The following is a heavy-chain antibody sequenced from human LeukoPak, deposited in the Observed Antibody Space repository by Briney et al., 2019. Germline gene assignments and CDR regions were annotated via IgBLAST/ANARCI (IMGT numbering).Heavy chain of an antibody. CDR3: ATPRGGATTPRFDY. J-gene: IGHJ4*02. V-gene: IGHV3-21*01. D-gene: IGHD1-26*01. CDR1: GFTFSSYS. Sequence: GGSLRLSCAASGFTFSSYSMNWVRQAPGKGLEWVSSISSSSSYIYYADSVKGRFTISRDNAKNSLYLQMDSLRAEDTAVYYCATPRGGATTPRFDYWGQGTLVTVSS. CDR2: ISSSSSYI.